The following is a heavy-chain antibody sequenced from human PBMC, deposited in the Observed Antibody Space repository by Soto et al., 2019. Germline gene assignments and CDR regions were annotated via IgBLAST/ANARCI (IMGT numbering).Heavy chain of an antibody. J-gene: IGHJ6*02. V-gene: IGHV1-69*01. CDR2: IIPIFGTA. Sequence: QVQLVQSGAEVKKPGSSVKVSCKASGGTFSSYAISWVRQAPGQGLEWMGGIIPIFGTANYAQKFQGRVTITAAESTSTAYMELSSLRSEDTAVYYCSRDFYGSGSFYMRAVYYYGMDVWGQGTTVTVSS. CDR3: SRDFYGSGSFYMRAVYYYGMDV. D-gene: IGHD3-10*01. CDR1: GGTFSSYA.